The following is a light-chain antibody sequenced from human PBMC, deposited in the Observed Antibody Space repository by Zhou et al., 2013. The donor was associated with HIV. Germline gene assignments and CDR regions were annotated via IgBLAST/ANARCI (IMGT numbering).Light chain of an antibody. J-gene: IGKJ1*01. Sequence: EIVLTQSPATLSLSPGERATLSCRASQSVARFLAWYQQKPGQAPRLLIYDTSNRATGIPDRFSGSGSGTDFTLTISRLEPEDFAVYYCQQYDSSPRTFDQGTKVEIK. CDR2: DTS. V-gene: IGKV3-20*01. CDR1: QSVARF. CDR3: QQYDSSPRT.